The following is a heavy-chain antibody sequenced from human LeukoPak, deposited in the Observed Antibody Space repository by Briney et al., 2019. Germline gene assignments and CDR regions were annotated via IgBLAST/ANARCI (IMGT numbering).Heavy chain of an antibody. CDR1: GYTFTSYG. J-gene: IGHJ6*02. V-gene: IGHV1-18*01. CDR3: ARWAPDIVVVPAAMMKGDYYYGMDV. Sequence: ASVKVSCKASGYTFTSYGISWMRQAPGQGLEWMGWVSAYNGNTNYAQKLQGRVTMTTDTSTSTAYMELRSLRSDDTAVYYCARWAPDIVVVPAAMMKGDYYYGMDVWGQGTTVTVSS. CDR2: VSAYNGNT. D-gene: IGHD2-2*01.